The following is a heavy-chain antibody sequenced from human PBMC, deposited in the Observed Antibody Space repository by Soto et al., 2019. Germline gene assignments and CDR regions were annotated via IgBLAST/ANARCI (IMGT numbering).Heavy chain of an antibody. V-gene: IGHV1-46*01. Sequence: QVQLVQSGAEVKKPGASVKVSCKASGFTFSNYYLYWVRQAPGQGLEWMGIISPSGDKTSYAKKLQGRVNVTRDTSTSTAYMELTSLRSEDTAVYYCARRHGDGGSIKAPQGGSYYGMDVWGQGTTVTVSS. CDR1: GFTFSNYY. J-gene: IGHJ6*02. CDR2: ISPSGDKT. CDR3: ARRHGDGGSIKAPQGGSYYGMDV. D-gene: IGHD2-21*01.